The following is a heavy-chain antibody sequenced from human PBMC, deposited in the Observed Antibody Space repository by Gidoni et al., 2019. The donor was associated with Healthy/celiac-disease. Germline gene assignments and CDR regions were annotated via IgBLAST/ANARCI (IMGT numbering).Heavy chain of an antibody. J-gene: IGHJ1*01. CDR1: GYTFTAYY. V-gene: IGHV1-2*02. D-gene: IGHD6-19*01. Sequence: QVQLVQSGAEVKKPGASVKVSCKPSGYTFTAYYLHWVRQAPGQGLEWMGWINPNSGGTNDAQKFQGRVTMTRDTSMSTAYMELSRLRSDDTAVYYCARESSGWFYFHWGQGTLVTVSS. CDR2: INPNSGGT. CDR3: ARESSGWFYFH.